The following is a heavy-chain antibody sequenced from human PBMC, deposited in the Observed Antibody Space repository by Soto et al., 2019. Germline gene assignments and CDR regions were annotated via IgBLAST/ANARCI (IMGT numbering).Heavy chain of an antibody. CDR2: ISAYNGNT. J-gene: IGHJ5*02. CDR3: ARDNLSAGSMTYYDFWSGYSGLNWFDP. V-gene: IGHV1-18*04. CDR1: GYTFTRYC. Sequence: GASVKVSCKASGYTFTRYCISWVRQAPGQGLEWMGWISAYNGNTNYAQKLQGRVTMTTDTSTSTAYMELRSLRSDDTAVYYCARDNLSAGSMTYYDFWSGYSGLNWFDPWGQGTLVTVSS. D-gene: IGHD3-3*01.